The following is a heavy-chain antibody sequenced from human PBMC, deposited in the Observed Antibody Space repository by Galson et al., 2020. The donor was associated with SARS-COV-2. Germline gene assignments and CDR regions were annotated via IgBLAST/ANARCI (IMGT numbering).Heavy chain of an antibody. CDR3: ARALHSSSWSIHQYFFDY. CDR2: VNAASGDT. CDR1: GYDFINYV. V-gene: IGHV1-3*01. D-gene: IGHD6-13*01. Sequence: ASVKVSCKASGYDFINYVMHWVRQAPGQSLEWMGWVNAASGDTKYSQTFQGRVTISRDTSASTVYMELSSLTSEDTALYYCARALHSSSWSIHQYFFDYWGQGTLVTVSS. J-gene: IGHJ4*02.